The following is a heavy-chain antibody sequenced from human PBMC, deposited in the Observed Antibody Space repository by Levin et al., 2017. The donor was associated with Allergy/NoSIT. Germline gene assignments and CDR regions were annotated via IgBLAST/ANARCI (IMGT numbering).Heavy chain of an antibody. Sequence: PGGSLRLSCAASGFTVSSNYMSWVRQAPGKGLEWVSVVYSGGSTYYADSVKGRFTISRDNSKNTLYLQMNSLRAEDTAVYYCARAPPNMVRGVPRPHFDYWGQGTLVTVSS. CDR3: ARAPPNMVRGVPRPHFDY. CDR1: GFTVSSNY. D-gene: IGHD3-10*01. V-gene: IGHV3-53*01. CDR2: VYSGGST. J-gene: IGHJ4*02.